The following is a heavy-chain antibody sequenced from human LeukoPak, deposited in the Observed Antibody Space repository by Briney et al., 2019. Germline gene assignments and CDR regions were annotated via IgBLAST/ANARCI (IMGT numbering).Heavy chain of an antibody. CDR2: IKQDGSEK. CDR1: GFTFSSYW. Sequence: PGGSLRLSCAASGFTFSSYWMRWVRQAPGKGLEWVANIKQDGSEKYYVDSVKGRFTISRDNAKNSLYLQMNSLRAEDTAVYYCARDSLYISSWYHYYYMDVWGKGTTVTVSS. CDR3: ARDSLYISSWYHYYYMDV. J-gene: IGHJ6*03. V-gene: IGHV3-7*01. D-gene: IGHD6-13*01.